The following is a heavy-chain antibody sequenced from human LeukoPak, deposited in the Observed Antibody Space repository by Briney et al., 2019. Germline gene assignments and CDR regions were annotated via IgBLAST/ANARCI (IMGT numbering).Heavy chain of an antibody. CDR1: GGTFSSYA. V-gene: IGHV1-69*13. D-gene: IGHD4-17*01. J-gene: IGHJ4*02. CDR2: IIPIFGTA. Sequence: ASVKVSCKASGGTFSSYAISWVRQAPGQGLEWMGGIIPIFGTANYAQKFQGRVTITADESTSTAYMELSSLRSEDTAVYYCAREGNYGDYTLGYWGQGTLVTVSS. CDR3: AREGNYGDYTLGY.